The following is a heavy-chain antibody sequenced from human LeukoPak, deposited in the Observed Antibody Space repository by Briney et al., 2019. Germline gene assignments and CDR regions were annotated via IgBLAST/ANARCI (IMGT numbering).Heavy chain of an antibody. CDR3: ARAGGSYAVDY. Sequence: SQTLSLTCAVSGGSISSGGYSWSWIRQPPGKGLEWIGYIYHSGSTYYNPSLKSRVTISVDRSKNQFSLKLSSVTAADTAVYYCARAGGSYAVDYWSQGTLVTVSS. D-gene: IGHD2-2*01. CDR2: IYHSGST. J-gene: IGHJ4*02. CDR1: GGSISSGGYS. V-gene: IGHV4-30-2*01.